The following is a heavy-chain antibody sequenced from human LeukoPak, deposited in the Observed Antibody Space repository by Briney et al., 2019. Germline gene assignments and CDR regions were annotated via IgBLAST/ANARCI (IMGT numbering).Heavy chain of an antibody. V-gene: IGHV3-74*01. D-gene: IGHD6-13*01. CDR3: ARGLLPTSGSTKGY. CDR1: GFTFSSYW. Sequence: GGSLRLSCAASGFTFSSYWMHWVRHAPGKGLVWVSRINSDGSATNFADSVKGRFTISRDNARDTLYLQMDSLRAEDTAVYYCARGLLPTSGSTKGYWGQGILVTVSS. CDR2: INSDGSAT. J-gene: IGHJ4*02.